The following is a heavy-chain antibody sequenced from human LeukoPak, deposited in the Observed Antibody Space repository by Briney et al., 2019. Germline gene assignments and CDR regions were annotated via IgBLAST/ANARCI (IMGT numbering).Heavy chain of an antibody. V-gene: IGHV4-61*01. D-gene: IGHD4-23*01. Sequence: SETLSLTCTVSGGSVSSANYYWTWIRQPPGKGLQWIGYMYYTGSTNYNPSLKSRVTISVGTSKKQFSLKLSSVTAADTAVYYCARNSGDYWGQGNLVTVSS. J-gene: IGHJ4*02. CDR2: MYYTGST. CDR1: GGSVSSANYY. CDR3: ARNSGDY.